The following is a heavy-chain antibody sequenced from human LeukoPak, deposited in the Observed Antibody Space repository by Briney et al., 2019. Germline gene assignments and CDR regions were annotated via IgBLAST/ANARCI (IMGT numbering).Heavy chain of an antibody. CDR2: ISYDGSNK. J-gene: IGHJ4*02. Sequence: GGSLRLSCVASGFTFRGFALHWVRQAPGKGLEWVAVISYDGSNKYYADSVKGRFTISRDNSKDTLYLQMNSLRAEDTAVYYCARPYYYDSSGYYFDYWGQGTLVTVSS. V-gene: IGHV3-30-3*01. CDR1: GFTFRGFA. CDR3: ARPYYYDSSGYYFDY. D-gene: IGHD3-22*01.